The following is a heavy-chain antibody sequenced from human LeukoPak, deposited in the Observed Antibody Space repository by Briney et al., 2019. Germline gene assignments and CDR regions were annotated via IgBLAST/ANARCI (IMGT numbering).Heavy chain of an antibody. V-gene: IGHV3-7*01. CDR3: ARDRTPYGDYFFDY. CDR2: IKQDGSEK. D-gene: IGHD4-17*01. CDR1: GFTFSSYW. Sequence: GGSLRLSCAASGFTFSSYWMSWVRQAPGKGLEWVANIKQDGSEKYYVDSVKGRFTISRDNAKNSLYLQVNSLRAEDTAVYYCARDRTPYGDYFFDYWGQGTLVTVSS. J-gene: IGHJ4*02.